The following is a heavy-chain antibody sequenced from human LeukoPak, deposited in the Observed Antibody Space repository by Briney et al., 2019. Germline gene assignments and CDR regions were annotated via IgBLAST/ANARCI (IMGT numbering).Heavy chain of an antibody. D-gene: IGHD6-19*01. V-gene: IGHV3-23*01. CDR3: ARDVEQWPVRVYYFDN. CDR2: ISGSGGST. CDR1: GFTFSTNS. J-gene: IGHJ4*02. Sequence: GGSLRLSCAASGFTFSTNSMRWLRQAPGKGLEWVSGISGSGGSTYYADSVKGRFTISRDNSQNTLYLQMNSLRGEDTAVYYCARDVEQWPVRVYYFDNWGQGTLVTVSS.